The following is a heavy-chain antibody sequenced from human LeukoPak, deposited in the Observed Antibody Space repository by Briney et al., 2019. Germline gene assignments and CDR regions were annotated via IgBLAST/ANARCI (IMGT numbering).Heavy chain of an antibody. CDR2: VTGGGGTT. CDR3: AKDSPLVGYTSGWSSNSFDH. Sequence: ETLSLPCSVSGGSISSSNYYWGWIRPPPGKGLEWVSTVTGGGGTTYYADSVKGRFTISRDNSKNTVYLQLNSLRADDTAVYYCAKDSPLVGYTSGWSSNSFDHWGQGTLVTVSS. J-gene: IGHJ4*02. CDR1: GGSISSSNYY. V-gene: IGHV3-23*01. D-gene: IGHD6-19*01.